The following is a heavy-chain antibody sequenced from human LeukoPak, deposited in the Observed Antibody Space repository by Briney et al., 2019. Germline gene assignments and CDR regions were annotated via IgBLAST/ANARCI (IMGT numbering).Heavy chain of an antibody. Sequence: GGSLRLSCAASGFTFSSYGMHWVRQAPGKGLEWVAVIWYDGSNKYYADSVKGRFTISRDNSKNTLYLQMNSLRVEDTAVYFCAKRGGSGWGFPDYWGQGILVTVSS. J-gene: IGHJ4*02. CDR1: GFTFSSYG. D-gene: IGHD6-19*01. CDR3: AKRGGSGWGFPDY. V-gene: IGHV3-33*03. CDR2: IWYDGSNK.